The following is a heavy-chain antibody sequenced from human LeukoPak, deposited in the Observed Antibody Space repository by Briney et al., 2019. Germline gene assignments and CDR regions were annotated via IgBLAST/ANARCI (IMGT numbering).Heavy chain of an antibody. CDR3: ARSSIAARRAGDY. V-gene: IGHV3-66*02. CDR1: GFTFSSYS. CDR2: IYSGGST. Sequence: GGSLRLSCAASGFTFSSYSMNWVRQAPGKGLEWVSVIYSGGSTYYADSVKGRFTISRDNSKNTLYLQMNSLRAEDTAVYYCARSSIAARRAGDYWGQGTLVTVSS. J-gene: IGHJ4*02. D-gene: IGHD6-25*01.